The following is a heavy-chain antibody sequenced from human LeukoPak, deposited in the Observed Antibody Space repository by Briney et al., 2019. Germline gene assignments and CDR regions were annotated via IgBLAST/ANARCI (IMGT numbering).Heavy chain of an antibody. D-gene: IGHD2/OR15-2a*01. CDR1: GFTFSTYD. V-gene: IGHV3-30*02. CDR2: IRSDGTGE. CDR3: AKRRGATVSEYDY. J-gene: IGHJ4*02. Sequence: GGSLRLSCVVSGFTFSTYDMYWVRQAPGKGLEWVAFIRSDGTGELYVESVKGRFTISRDNSKNTLYLQMNSVRPEDTVLYYCAKRRGATVSEYDYWGQGTLVTVSS.